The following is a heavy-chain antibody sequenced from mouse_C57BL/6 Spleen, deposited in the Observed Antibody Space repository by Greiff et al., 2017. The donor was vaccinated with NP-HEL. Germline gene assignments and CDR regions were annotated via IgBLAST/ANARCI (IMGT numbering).Heavy chain of an antibody. Sequence: LVESGAELVRPGTSVKVSCKASGYAFTNYLIEWVKQRPGQGLEWIGVINPGSGGTNYNEKFKGKATLTADKSSSTAYMQLSSLTSEDSAVYFCARRITTVDPYFDYWGQGTTLTVSS. V-gene: IGHV1-54*01. D-gene: IGHD1-1*01. J-gene: IGHJ2*01. CDR3: ARRITTVDPYFDY. CDR2: INPGSGGT. CDR1: GYAFTNYL.